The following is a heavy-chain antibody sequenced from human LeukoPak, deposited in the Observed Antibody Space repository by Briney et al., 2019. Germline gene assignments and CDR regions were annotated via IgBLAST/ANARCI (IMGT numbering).Heavy chain of an antibody. CDR3: TRAYQQHLINWFDP. D-gene: IGHD2-2*01. CDR1: GFTFSNSW. Sequence: GGSLRLSCVASGFTFSNSWMHWVRQAPGKGPVWVARINSDGSSTTYADSVKGRFTISRDNAKNTLYLQMNSLRVDDTAEYYCTRAYQQHLINWFDPWGQGTLVTVSS. J-gene: IGHJ5*02. V-gene: IGHV3-74*03. CDR2: INSDGSST.